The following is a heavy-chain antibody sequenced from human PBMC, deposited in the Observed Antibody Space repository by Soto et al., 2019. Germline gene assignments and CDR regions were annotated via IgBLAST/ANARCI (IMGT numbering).Heavy chain of an antibody. CDR1: GGSISSSSYY. V-gene: IGHV4-39*01. CDR3: ASAIVTYYYDSSGYYVY. D-gene: IGHD3-22*01. J-gene: IGHJ4*02. Sequence: QLQLQESGPGLVKPSETLSLTCTVSGGSISSSSYYWGWIRQPPGKGLEWIGSIYYSGSTYYNPSLKSRVTISVDTSKNQFSLKLSSVTAADTAVYYCASAIVTYYYDSSGYYVYWGQGTLVTVSS. CDR2: IYYSGST.